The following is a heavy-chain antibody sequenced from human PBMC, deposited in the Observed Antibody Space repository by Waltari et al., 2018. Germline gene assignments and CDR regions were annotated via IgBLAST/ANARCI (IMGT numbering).Heavy chain of an antibody. V-gene: IGHV4-39*01. CDR2: IYYSGNT. Sequence: QLRLQESGPGLVKPSDTLSLPCTVSGCSIRRTNYYCGWIRQHPGKGLEWIGSIYYSGNTYYNPSLKSRVTMSADTSKNQFSLKLSSVTAADTAVYYCARHQDWVVVSATRFDPWGQGTLVTVSS. J-gene: IGHJ5*02. CDR1: GCSIRRTNYY. CDR3: ARHQDWVVVSATRFDP. D-gene: IGHD2-21*02.